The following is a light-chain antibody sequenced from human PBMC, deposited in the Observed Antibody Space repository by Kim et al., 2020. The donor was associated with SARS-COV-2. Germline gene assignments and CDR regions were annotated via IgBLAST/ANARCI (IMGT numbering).Light chain of an antibody. CDR1: SRDVGGYNY. J-gene: IGLJ2*01. CDR2: EVS. V-gene: IGLV2-8*01. Sequence: QSVTISGTGTSRDVGGYNYVSWYQQHPGKAPKLMIYEVSKRPSGVPDRFSGSKSGNMASLTVSGLQAEDEADYYCSSYGGSNNLVFGGGTQLTVL. CDR3: SSYGGSNNLV.